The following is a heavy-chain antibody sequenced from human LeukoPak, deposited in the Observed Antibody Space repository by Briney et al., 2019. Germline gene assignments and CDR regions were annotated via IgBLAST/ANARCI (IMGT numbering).Heavy chain of an antibody. CDR1: GYTFTGYY. V-gene: IGHV1-2*02. Sequence: ASVKVSCKASGYTFTGYYMHWVRQAPGQGLEWMGWINPNSGGTNYAQKFQGRVTMTRDTSISTAYMELSRLRSDDTAVYYCARVWGATRPFDYWGQGTLVTVSS. CDR2: INPNSGGT. CDR3: ARVWGATRPFDY. D-gene: IGHD1-26*01. J-gene: IGHJ4*02.